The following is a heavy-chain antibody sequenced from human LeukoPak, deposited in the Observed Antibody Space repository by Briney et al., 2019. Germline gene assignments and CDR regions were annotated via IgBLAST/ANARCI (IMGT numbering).Heavy chain of an antibody. D-gene: IGHD1-26*01. J-gene: IGHJ3*02. Sequence: GESLTISRKGSGYSFTSYWIGWVRQMPGKGLEWMGIIYPGDSDTRYSPSFQGQVTISADKSIRTAYLHWSSLKASDTAMYYCARLWESGEMGAFDIWGPGAMVTVSS. CDR3: ARLWESGEMGAFDI. CDR2: IYPGDSDT. CDR1: GYSFTSYW. V-gene: IGHV5-51*03.